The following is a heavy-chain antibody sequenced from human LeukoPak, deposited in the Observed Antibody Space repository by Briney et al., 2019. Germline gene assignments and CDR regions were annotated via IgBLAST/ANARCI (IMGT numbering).Heavy chain of an antibody. CDR1: GFTFSSYA. J-gene: IGHJ4*02. Sequence: GGSLRLSCAASGFTFSSYAMNWVRQAPGKGLEWVSTISGSGGSTYYADSVKGRFTISRDNSKNTLYLQMNSLRAEDTAVYYCAKDQEYYGSGSYYNDLADYWGQGTLVTVSS. CDR3: AKDQEYYGSGSYYNDLADY. D-gene: IGHD3-10*01. CDR2: ISGSGGST. V-gene: IGHV3-23*01.